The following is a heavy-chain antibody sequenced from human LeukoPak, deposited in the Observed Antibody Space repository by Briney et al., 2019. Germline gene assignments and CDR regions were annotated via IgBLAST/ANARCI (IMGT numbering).Heavy chain of an antibody. V-gene: IGHV1-24*01. Sequence: ASVKVSCKVSGNTLTELSMHWVRQAPGKGLEWMGGFDPEDGETIYAQKFQGRVTMTEDTSTDTAHMELSSLRSEDTAVYYCAREDPPGSGTQWWFDPWGQGTLVTVSS. CDR3: AREDPPGSGTQWWFDP. CDR2: FDPEDGET. J-gene: IGHJ5*02. CDR1: GNTLTELS. D-gene: IGHD3-10*01.